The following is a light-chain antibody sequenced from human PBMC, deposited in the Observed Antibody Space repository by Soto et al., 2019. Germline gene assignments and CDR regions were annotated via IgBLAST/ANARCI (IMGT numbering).Light chain of an antibody. V-gene: IGLV7-46*01. J-gene: IGLJ3*02. CDR2: DTS. CDR3: LLSYSGAWV. CDR1: TGAVTSGHY. Sequence: QAVVTQEPSLTVSPGGTVTLTCGSSTGAVTSGHYPYWFQQKPGQAPKTLTYDTSSKHSWTPARFLGSLLGGKAALTLSGAQPEDEAEYYCLLSYSGAWVFGGGTKLTVL.